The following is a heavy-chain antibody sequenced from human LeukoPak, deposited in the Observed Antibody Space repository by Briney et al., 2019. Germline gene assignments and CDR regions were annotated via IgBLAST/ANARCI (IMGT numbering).Heavy chain of an antibody. CDR2: IYHSGSI. CDR1: GGSISRYH. V-gene: IGHV4-59*01. CDR3: ARVPRSYYYYYYMDV. Sequence: SETLSLTCNVCGGSISRYHWSWIRQPPGKGREWLGYIYHSGSINYNPSLQSRVTMSADTSKNQFSLKLRSVTAADTAVYYCARVPRSYYYYYYMDVWGKGTTVTVSS. J-gene: IGHJ6*03.